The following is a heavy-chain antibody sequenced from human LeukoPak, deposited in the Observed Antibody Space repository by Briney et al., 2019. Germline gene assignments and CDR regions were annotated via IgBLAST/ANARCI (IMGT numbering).Heavy chain of an antibody. CDR2: LFSGGST. CDR1: DASISGYY. V-gene: IGHV4-4*07. Sequence: SETLSLTYTVSDASISGYYWTWIRQPAGQGLEWIGRLFSGGSTNYNPSLKSRVSMTLDTSNNQFSLEVNFVSGADTAGYYCARGPGGLPEDWGQGTLVTVSS. J-gene: IGHJ4*02. CDR3: ARGPGGLPED. D-gene: IGHD1-14*01.